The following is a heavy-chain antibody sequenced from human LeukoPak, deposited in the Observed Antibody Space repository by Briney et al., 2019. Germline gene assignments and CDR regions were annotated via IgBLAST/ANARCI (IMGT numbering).Heavy chain of an antibody. Sequence: SQTLSLTCAISGDSVSSKSASWNWIRQSPSRGLEWLGRTYSRSKWFNDYALPVKSRIAINPDTSKNQFSLHLTSVTPDDTAVYYCARGTGSLDYWGQGTLVTVSS. V-gene: IGHV6-1*01. J-gene: IGHJ4*02. CDR2: TYSRSKWFN. CDR3: ARGTGSLDY. CDR1: GDSVSSKSAS. D-gene: IGHD1-26*01.